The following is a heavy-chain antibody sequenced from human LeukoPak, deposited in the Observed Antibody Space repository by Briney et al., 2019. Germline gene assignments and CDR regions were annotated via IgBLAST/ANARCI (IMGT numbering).Heavy chain of an antibody. CDR1: GFSLSNYG. J-gene: IGHJ6*03. Sequence: GGSLRLSCAASGFSLSNYGMHWVRQAPGKGLEWVAALLYDGNTKHYADSVKGRLTISRDISKNTFYLQMNSLTAEDTAAYYCARDHRPEIQYYYMDVWGKGTTVAVSS. D-gene: IGHD1-14*01. CDR3: ARDHRPEIQYYYMDV. V-gene: IGHV3-33*01. CDR2: LLYDGNTK.